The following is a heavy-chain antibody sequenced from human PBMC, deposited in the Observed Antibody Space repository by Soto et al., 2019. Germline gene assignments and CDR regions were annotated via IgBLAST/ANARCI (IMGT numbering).Heavy chain of an antibody. J-gene: IGHJ6*02. CDR3: ARDPLYYDSSVDKGQNYYYYYGMDV. CDR1: GFTFSTYS. CDR2: ISSSST. V-gene: IGHV3-48*01. Sequence: GGSLRLSCAASGFTFSTYSMNWVRQAPGKGLEWVSYISSSSTYYADSVKGRFTISRDNSKNTLYLQMNSLRAEDTAVYYCARDPLYYDSSVDKGQNYYYYYGMDVWGQGTTVTVSS. D-gene: IGHD3-22*01.